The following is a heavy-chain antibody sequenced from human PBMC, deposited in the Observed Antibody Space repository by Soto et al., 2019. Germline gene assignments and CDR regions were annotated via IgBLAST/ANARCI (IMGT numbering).Heavy chain of an antibody. V-gene: IGHV3-48*03. D-gene: IGHD3-10*01. CDR2: ISSSGSTI. CDR1: GFTFSSYE. Sequence: GGSLRLSCAASGFTFSSYEMNWVRQAPGKGLEWVSYISSSGSTIYYADSVKGRFTISRDNAKNSLYLQMNSLRAEDTAVYYCARAFGGSKMDYWGQGTMVTVYS. CDR3: ARAFGGSKMDY. J-gene: IGHJ4*02.